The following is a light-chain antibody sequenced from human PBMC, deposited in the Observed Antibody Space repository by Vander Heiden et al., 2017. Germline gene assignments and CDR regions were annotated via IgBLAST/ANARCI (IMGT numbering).Light chain of an antibody. CDR2: AAS. Sequence: DIQLTQSPSFLSASVGDTVIITCRASQGISSHLAWYQQKPGKAPDLLINAASTLQSGVPSRFSGSGSGTEFTLTISSLQPEDFATYYCQQLNTHPPYTFGQGTKLEIK. J-gene: IGKJ2*01. CDR3: QQLNTHPPYT. V-gene: IGKV1-9*01. CDR1: QGISSH.